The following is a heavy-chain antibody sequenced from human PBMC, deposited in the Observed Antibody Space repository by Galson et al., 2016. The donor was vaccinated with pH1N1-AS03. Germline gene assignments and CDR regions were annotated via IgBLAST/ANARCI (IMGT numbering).Heavy chain of an antibody. Sequence: PALVKPTQTLTLTCTFSGFSLSTSGVGVGWIRQPPGKALEWLALIYWDDDKRYSPSLKSRLTITKDTSKNQVVLTMTSMGPADTGTYFCTKTSGYDFDFWGQGAPVTVS. D-gene: IGHD5-12*01. CDR2: IYWDDDK. CDR3: TKTSGYDFDF. V-gene: IGHV2-5*02. J-gene: IGHJ4*02. CDR1: GFSLSTSGVG.